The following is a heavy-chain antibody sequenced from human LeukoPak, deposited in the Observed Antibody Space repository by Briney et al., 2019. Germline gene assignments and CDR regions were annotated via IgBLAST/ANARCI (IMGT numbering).Heavy chain of an antibody. J-gene: IGHJ6*02. CDR3: AKDLGYCTNGVCQYYYYGMDV. CDR1: GFTFSTYA. V-gene: IGHV3-23*01. Sequence: GESLRLSCAASGFTFSTYAMHWVRRAPGKGLEWVSIISTSGDTTYYAGSVKGRFTISRDNSKNTLFLQMNSLRAEDTAVYYCAKDLGYCTNGVCQYYYYGMDVWGQGTTVTVSS. CDR2: ISTSGDTT. D-gene: IGHD2-8*01.